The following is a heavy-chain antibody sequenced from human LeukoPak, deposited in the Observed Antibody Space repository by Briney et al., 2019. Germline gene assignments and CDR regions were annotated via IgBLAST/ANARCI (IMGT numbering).Heavy chain of an antibody. D-gene: IGHD3-3*01. CDR2: IYHSGST. CDR1: GYSISSGYY. Sequence: SETLSLTCTVSGYSISSGYYWGWIRQPPGKGLQWIGSIYHSGSTYYNPSLKSRVTISVDTSKNQFSLKLSSVTAADTAVYYCAREISGYDFWSGYQPFDYWGQGTLVTVSS. J-gene: IGHJ4*02. CDR3: AREISGYDFWSGYQPFDY. V-gene: IGHV4-38-2*02.